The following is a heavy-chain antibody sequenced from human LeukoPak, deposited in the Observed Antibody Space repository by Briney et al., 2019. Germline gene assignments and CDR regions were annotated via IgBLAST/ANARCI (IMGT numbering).Heavy chain of an antibody. J-gene: IGHJ5*02. V-gene: IGHV3-48*01. Sequence: GGSLRLSCAASGFTFNSYAFNWVRQAPGKGLEWVSYISSSSNIIYCADSVKGRFTISRDNARNFLYLQMNSLRAEDTAVYYCARDTGGRGWFDPWGQGTLVTVSS. CDR1: GFTFNSYA. CDR2: ISSSSNII. CDR3: ARDTGGRGWFDP. D-gene: IGHD2-8*02.